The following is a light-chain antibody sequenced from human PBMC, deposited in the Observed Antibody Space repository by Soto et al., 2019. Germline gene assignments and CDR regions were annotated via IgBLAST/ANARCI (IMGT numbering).Light chain of an antibody. Sequence: IQLTQSPSSLSASVGDRVTFLCRAIKGISVYLPWYQQKPGKAPKLLIYAASTLQSGVPSRFSGSGSGTDFTLTISSLQPEDFATYYCQQLNSYPLTFGGGTKVEIK. J-gene: IGKJ4*01. CDR1: KGISVY. CDR2: AAS. CDR3: QQLNSYPLT. V-gene: IGKV1-9*01.